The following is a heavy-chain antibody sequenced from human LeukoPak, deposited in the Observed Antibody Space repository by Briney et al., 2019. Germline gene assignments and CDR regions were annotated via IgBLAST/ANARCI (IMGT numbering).Heavy chain of an antibody. J-gene: IGHJ5*02. Sequence: SETLSLTCTVSGGSISSGGYYWSWIRQHPGKGLEWIGYIYYSGSTYYNPPLKSRVTISVDTSKNQFSLKLSSVTAADTAVYYCASTGLRNWFDPWGQGTLVTVSS. CDR3: ASTGLRNWFDP. V-gene: IGHV4-31*03. CDR1: GGSISSGGYY. D-gene: IGHD1-14*01. CDR2: IYYSGST.